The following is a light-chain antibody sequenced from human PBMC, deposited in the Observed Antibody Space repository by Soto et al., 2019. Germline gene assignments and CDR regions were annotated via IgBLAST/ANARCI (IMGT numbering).Light chain of an antibody. CDR3: CSYAGSYV. CDR1: SSDVGSYNL. CDR2: EGS. V-gene: IGLV2-23*01. J-gene: IGLJ1*01. Sequence: QSALTQPASVSGSPGQSITISCTGTSSDVGSYNLVSWYQQHPGKAPKLMIYEGSKRPSGVSNRFCGSKSGNTASLTISGLQAEDEADYCCCSYAGSYVFGTGTKVTVL.